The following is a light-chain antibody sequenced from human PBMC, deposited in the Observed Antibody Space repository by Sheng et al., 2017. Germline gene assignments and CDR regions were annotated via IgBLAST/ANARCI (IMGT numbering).Light chain of an antibody. J-gene: IGLJ1*01. Sequence: SYVLTQPPSVSVAPGQTATITCGGDGIGSKSVHWFQQKPGQAPAVVVFDDTDRPSGIPERFSGSNSGNTATLTISRAEAEDEADYYCQVWDSNSEHPNYVFGTGTKVTVL. CDR2: DDT. V-gene: IGLV3-21*02. CDR1: GIGSKS. CDR3: QVWDSNSEHPNYV.